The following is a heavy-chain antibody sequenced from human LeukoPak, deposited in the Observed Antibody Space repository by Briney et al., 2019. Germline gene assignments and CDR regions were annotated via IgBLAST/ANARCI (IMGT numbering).Heavy chain of an antibody. Sequence: TGGSLRLSCAASGFTFSSYSMNWVRQAPGKGLEWVSYISSSSSTIYYADSVKGRFTISRDNAKNSLYLQMNSLRDEDTAVYYCARAALSYVYYYGMDVWGQGTTVTVSS. V-gene: IGHV3-48*02. J-gene: IGHJ6*02. CDR3: ARAALSYVYYYGMDV. CDR1: GFTFSSYS. D-gene: IGHD1-26*01. CDR2: ISSSSSTI.